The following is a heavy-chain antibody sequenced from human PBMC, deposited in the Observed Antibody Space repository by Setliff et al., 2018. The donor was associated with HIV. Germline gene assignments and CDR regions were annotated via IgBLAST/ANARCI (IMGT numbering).Heavy chain of an antibody. D-gene: IGHD6-6*01. CDR1: GGSISSGSYY. V-gene: IGHV4-39*01. J-gene: IGHJ4*02. Sequence: SETLSLTCTVSGGSISSGSYYWSWIRQPPGKGLEWIGSIYYSGSTYYNPSLKSRVTISVDTSKNQFSLKLSSVTAADTAVYHCARLSSYRSSSYYFDYWGQGALVTVSS. CDR2: IYYSGST. CDR3: ARLSSYRSSSYYFDY.